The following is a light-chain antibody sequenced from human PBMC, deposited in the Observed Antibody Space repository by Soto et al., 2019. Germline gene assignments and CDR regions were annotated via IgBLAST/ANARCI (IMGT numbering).Light chain of an antibody. Sequence: EIGMTQSPATLSLSPGERAALSCRASQSVSSNLAWYQQKSGQPPRLLIYGASTRATGLPARFSGSGSGTEFTLTISSLQSEDFAVYYCQQYNKWPITFGQGTRLEIK. V-gene: IGKV3-15*01. CDR1: QSVSSN. CDR2: GAS. J-gene: IGKJ5*01. CDR3: QQYNKWPIT.